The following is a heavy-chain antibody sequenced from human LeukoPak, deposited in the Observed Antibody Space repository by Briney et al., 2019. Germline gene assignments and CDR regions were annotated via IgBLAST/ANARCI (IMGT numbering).Heavy chain of an antibody. Sequence: GGSLRLSCAASGFPFSDYYMSWIRQAPGKGLEWVAYISNTGTPIYYAGSVKGLFTISRDNAKNSLYLQMNSRRAEDTAFYYCARDNSGAFGDSGQGTLVTVSS. CDR1: GFPFSDYY. CDR2: ISNTGTPI. D-gene: IGHD1-26*01. J-gene: IGHJ4*02. V-gene: IGHV3-11*01. CDR3: ARDNSGAFGD.